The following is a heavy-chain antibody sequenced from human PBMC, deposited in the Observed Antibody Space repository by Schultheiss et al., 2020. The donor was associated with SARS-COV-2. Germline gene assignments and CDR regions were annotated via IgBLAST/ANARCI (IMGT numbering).Heavy chain of an antibody. J-gene: IGHJ4*02. CDR1: GFTFSSYG. CDR3: ARDAGDSSGYLNY. Sequence: GESLKISCAASGFTFSSYGMHWVRQAPGKGLEWVAVIWYDGSNKYYADSVKGRFTISRDNSKNTLYLQMNSLRAEDTAVYYCARDAGDSSGYLNYWGQGTLVTVSS. CDR2: IWYDGSNK. D-gene: IGHD3-22*01. V-gene: IGHV3-33*01.